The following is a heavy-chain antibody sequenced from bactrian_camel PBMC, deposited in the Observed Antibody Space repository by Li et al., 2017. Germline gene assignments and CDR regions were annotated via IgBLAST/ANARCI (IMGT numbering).Heavy chain of an antibody. CDR1: GDTFPSHC. CDR3: ANFGRGGSAY. Sequence: HVQLVESGGDSVQPGGSLTLSCVNSGDTFPSHCMGWFRQAPGKEREGVARICTPNGATIYADSVKGRFTISQDSAKNTLYLQLNSLKTEDTAMYYCANFGRGGSAYWGQGTQVTVS. CDR2: ICTPNGAT. J-gene: IGHJ4*01. D-gene: IGHD6*01. V-gene: IGHV3-2*01.